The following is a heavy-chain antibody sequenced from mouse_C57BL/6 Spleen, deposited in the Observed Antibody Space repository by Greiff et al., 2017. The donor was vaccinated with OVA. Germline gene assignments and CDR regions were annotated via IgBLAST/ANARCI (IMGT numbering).Heavy chain of an antibody. CDR1: GYTFTDYN. CDR2: INPNNGGT. V-gene: IGHV1-22*01. J-gene: IGHJ3*01. CDR3: ARGDYDYGSWFAY. D-gene: IGHD2-4*01. Sequence: EVQVVESGPELVKPGASVKMSCKASGYTFTDYNMHWVKQSHGKSLEWIGYINPNNGGTSYNQKFKGKATLTVNKSSSTAYMELRSLTSEDSAVYYCARGDYDYGSWFAYWGQGTLVTVSA.